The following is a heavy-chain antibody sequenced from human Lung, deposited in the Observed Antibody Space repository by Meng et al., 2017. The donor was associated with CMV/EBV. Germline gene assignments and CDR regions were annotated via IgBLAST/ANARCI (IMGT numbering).Heavy chain of an antibody. V-gene: IGHV4-61*03. CDR2: IYYTGST. CDR1: GASVSSYTNY. J-gene: IGHJ4*02. Sequence: LRLSCTVSGASVSSYTNYWSWIRQSPGKGLEWIGYIYYTGSTKYTPSLKSRVTMSVDTSKNHFSLKLSSVTAADTAVYYCARVHYDISTGYQFDLWGQGTLVTVSS. D-gene: IGHD3-9*01. CDR3: ARVHYDISTGYQFDL.